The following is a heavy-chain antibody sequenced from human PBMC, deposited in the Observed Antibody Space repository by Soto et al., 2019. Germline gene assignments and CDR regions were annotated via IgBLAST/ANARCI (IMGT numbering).Heavy chain of an antibody. J-gene: IGHJ6*02. CDR3: AITPYDYFYYYGLDV. CDR2: ITGSGTTT. V-gene: IGHV3-23*01. CDR1: GLTFSSFA. Sequence: VGSLRLSCAVSGLTFSSFAMSWVRRAPGKGLEWVSSITGSGTTTEYADSVKGRFSISRDNSRSTLYLQMNSLRAEDTAIYYCAITPYDYFYYYGLDVWGPGTTVTVSS.